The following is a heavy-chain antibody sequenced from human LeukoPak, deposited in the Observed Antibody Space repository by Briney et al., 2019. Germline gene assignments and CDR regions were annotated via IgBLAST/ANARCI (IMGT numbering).Heavy chain of an antibody. Sequence: PSQTLSLTCAVSGGSISSGGYSWSWIRQPPGKGLEWIGYIYHSGSTYYDPSLKSRVTISVDTSKNQFPLKLNSVTAADTAVYYCARVGSSGSLLFDYWGQGTPVTVSS. CDR1: GGSISSGGYS. J-gene: IGHJ4*02. V-gene: IGHV4-30-2*01. CDR2: IYHSGST. CDR3: ARVGSSGSLLFDY. D-gene: IGHD1-26*01.